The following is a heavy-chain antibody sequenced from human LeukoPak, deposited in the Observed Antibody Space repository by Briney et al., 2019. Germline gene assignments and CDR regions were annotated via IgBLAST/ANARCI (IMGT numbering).Heavy chain of an antibody. J-gene: IGHJ5*02. D-gene: IGHD2-2*01. Sequence: PSETLSLTCTVSGGSISSYYWSWIRQPAGKGLEWIGRIYTSGSTNYNPSLKSRVTMSVDTSKNQFSLKLSSVTAADTAVYYCARDYRDCSSTGCYNNWFDPWGQGTLVTVSS. CDR3: ARDYRDCSSTGCYNNWFDP. V-gene: IGHV4-4*07. CDR2: IYTSGST. CDR1: GGSISSYY.